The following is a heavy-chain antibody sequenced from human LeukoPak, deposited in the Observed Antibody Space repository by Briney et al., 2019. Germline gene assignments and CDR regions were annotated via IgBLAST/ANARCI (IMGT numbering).Heavy chain of an antibody. CDR3: ARGIGYCSSTSCP. Sequence: ASVKVSCKASGYTFTGYYMHWVRQAPGQGLEWMGRINPNSGGTNYAQKFQGRVTMTRDTSISTAYMELSRLRSDDTAVYYCARGIGYCSSTSCPWGQGTLVTVSS. J-gene: IGHJ5*02. CDR1: GYTFTGYY. CDR2: INPNSGGT. D-gene: IGHD2-2*01. V-gene: IGHV1-2*06.